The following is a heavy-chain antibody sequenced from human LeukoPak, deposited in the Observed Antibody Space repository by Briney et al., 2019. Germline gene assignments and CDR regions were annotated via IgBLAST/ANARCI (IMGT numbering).Heavy chain of an antibody. CDR1: GYTFTGYY. CDR3: ARESRFGGYDSSGYYPSDY. D-gene: IGHD3-22*01. CDR2: ISPYNGNT. J-gene: IGHJ4*02. V-gene: IGHV1-18*04. Sequence: ASVKVSCKASGYTFTGYYMHWVRQAPGQGLEWMGWISPYNGNTNYAQRLQGRVTMTTDTSTSTAYMELRSLRSDDTAVYYCARESRFGGYDSSGYYPSDYWGQGTLVTVSS.